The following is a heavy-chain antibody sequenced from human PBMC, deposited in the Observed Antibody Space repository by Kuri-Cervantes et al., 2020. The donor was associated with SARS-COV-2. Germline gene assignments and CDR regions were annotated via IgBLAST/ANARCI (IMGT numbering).Heavy chain of an antibody. J-gene: IGHJ6*02. CDR2: IIPILGIA. CDR1: GGTFSSYT. CDR3: AADMAYCGGDCYSNYYYYYGMDV. V-gene: IGHV1-69*02. Sequence: SVKVSCKASGGTFSSYTISWVRQAPEQGLEWMGRIIPILGIANYAQKFQGRVTITADKSTSTAYMELSSLRSEDTAVYYCAADMAYCGGDCYSNYYYYYGMDVWGQGTTVTDSS. D-gene: IGHD2-21*02.